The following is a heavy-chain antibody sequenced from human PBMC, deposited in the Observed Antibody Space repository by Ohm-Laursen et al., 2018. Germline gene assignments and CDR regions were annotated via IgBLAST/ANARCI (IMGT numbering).Heavy chain of an antibody. J-gene: IGHJ6*02. CDR1: GFTFSSYA. Sequence: GSLRLSCSASGFTFSSYAMSWVRQAPGKGLEWVSAISGSGCSTYYADSVKGRFTISRDNSKNTLYLQMNSLRAEDTAVYYCAKDQGPTTIAYYGMDVWGQGTTVTVSS. D-gene: IGHD1-26*01. CDR3: AKDQGPTTIAYYGMDV. CDR2: ISGSGCST. V-gene: IGHV3-23*01.